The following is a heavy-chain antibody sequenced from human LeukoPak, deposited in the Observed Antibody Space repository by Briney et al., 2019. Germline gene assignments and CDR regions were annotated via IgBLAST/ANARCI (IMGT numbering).Heavy chain of an antibody. CDR1: RGTFSSYA. D-gene: IGHD2-15*01. CDR3: ARARVGGSCYWGCNFDY. CDR2: IIPIFGTA. J-gene: IGHJ4*02. Sequence: SVKVSCKASRGTFSSYAISWVRQAPGQGLEWMGAIIPIFGTANYAQKFQGRVTITTDESTSTAYMELSSLRSEDTAVYYCARARVGGSCYWGCNFDYWGQGTLVSASS. V-gene: IGHV1-69*05.